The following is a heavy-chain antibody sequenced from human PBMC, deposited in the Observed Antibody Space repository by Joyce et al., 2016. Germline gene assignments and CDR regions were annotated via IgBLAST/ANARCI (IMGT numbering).Heavy chain of an antibody. J-gene: IGHJ4*02. D-gene: IGHD3-16*01. V-gene: IGHV1-2*02. Sequence: QVQLVQSGAEVKKPGASVKVSCKVSGYTFTGYYMHWVRQAPGQGLEWMGWINPNSGGTTYAQKFQGRVTMTRDTAISTAYMELSRLRSDDTAVYYCARTLTYYFDYWGQGTLVTVSS. CDR3: ARTLTYYFDY. CDR2: INPNSGGT. CDR1: GYTFTGYY.